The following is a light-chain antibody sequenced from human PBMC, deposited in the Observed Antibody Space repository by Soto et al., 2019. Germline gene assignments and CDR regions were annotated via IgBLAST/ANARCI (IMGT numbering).Light chain of an antibody. J-gene: IGKJ4*01. CDR1: QSVSGW. CDR3: QQYERYPLT. Sequence: DIQMTQSPSTLSASVGDRVIITCRASQSVSGWLAWYRQKPGKAPELLIYSASTLKTGVPSRFSGSGSGTDFTLTVSSLQREDVATYYCQQYERYPLTFGGGTKVEIK. CDR2: SAS. V-gene: IGKV1-5*03.